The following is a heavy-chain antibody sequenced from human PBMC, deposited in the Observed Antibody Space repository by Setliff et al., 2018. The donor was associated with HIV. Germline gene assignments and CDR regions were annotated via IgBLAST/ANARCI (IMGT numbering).Heavy chain of an antibody. D-gene: IGHD2-15*01. CDR3: ARAGAATRKAFDI. Sequence: KTSETLSLTCTVSGGSISSGSYYWSWIRQPAGKGLEWIGHIYTSGSTNYNPSLKSRVTISVDTSKNQFSLKLSSVTAADTAVYYCARAGAATRKAFDIWGQGTMVTVSS. CDR1: GGSISSGSYY. CDR2: IYTSGST. V-gene: IGHV4-61*09. J-gene: IGHJ3*02.